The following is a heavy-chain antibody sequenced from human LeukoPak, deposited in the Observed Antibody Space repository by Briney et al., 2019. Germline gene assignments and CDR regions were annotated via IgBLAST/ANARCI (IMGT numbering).Heavy chain of an antibody. CDR3: ARGRYSYGRYYYMDV. CDR1: GGSISSGSYY. D-gene: IGHD5-18*01. Sequence: SETLSLTCTVSGGSISSGSYYWSWIRQPAGKGLEWIGRIYTSGSTNYNPSLKSRVTISVDTSKNQFSLKLSSVTAADTAVYYCARGRYSYGRYYYMDVWGKGTTVTISS. CDR2: IYTSGST. V-gene: IGHV4-61*02. J-gene: IGHJ6*03.